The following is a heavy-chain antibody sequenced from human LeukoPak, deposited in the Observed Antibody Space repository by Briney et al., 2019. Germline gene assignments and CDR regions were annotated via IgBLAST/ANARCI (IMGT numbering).Heavy chain of an antibody. Sequence: SETLSPTCTVSGGSISSYYWSWIRQPAGKGLEWIGRIYTHGTTSYNPALKSRVTISIDTSKNQFSLKLSPVTAADTAVYYCATAPLGKYFFDYWGQGTLVPVSS. J-gene: IGHJ4*02. CDR1: GGSISSYY. CDR2: IYTHGTT. CDR3: ATAPLGKYFFDY. V-gene: IGHV4-4*07.